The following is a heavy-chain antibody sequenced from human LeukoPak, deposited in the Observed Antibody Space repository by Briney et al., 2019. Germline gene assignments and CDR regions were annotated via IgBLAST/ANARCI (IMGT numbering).Heavy chain of an antibody. CDR3: ARDPDYGDYDFDC. Sequence: ASVKVSCKASGCTFTGYYMHWVRQAPGQGLEWMGWINPNSGGTNYAQKFQGRVTMTRDTSISTAYMELSRLRSDDTAVYYCARDPDYGDYDFDCWGQGTLVTVSS. V-gene: IGHV1-2*02. D-gene: IGHD4-17*01. J-gene: IGHJ4*02. CDR1: GCTFTGYY. CDR2: INPNSGGT.